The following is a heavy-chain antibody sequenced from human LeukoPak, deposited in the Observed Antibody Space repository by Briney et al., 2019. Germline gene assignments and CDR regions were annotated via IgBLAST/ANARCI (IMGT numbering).Heavy chain of an antibody. CDR1: GFTFSSYA. Sequence: GGSLRLSCAASGFTFSSYAMSWVRQAPGKGLEWVSSMSGSGGRTYYADSVKGRFTISRDNAKNSLYLQMNSLRAEDTAVYYCATGRQGGVSDYWGQGTLVTVSS. CDR3: ATGRQGGVSDY. J-gene: IGHJ4*02. CDR2: MSGSGGRT. V-gene: IGHV3-23*01. D-gene: IGHD3-16*01.